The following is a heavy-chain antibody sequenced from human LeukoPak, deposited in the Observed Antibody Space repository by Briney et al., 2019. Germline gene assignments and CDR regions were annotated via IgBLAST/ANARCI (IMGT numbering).Heavy chain of an antibody. V-gene: IGHV3-23*01. D-gene: IGHD4-17*01. Sequence: GGSLRLSCAASGFTFSSYAMSGVRQAPGRGREGVSAISGSGGSTYYADSVKGRFTISRDNSKNTLYLQMNSLRAEDTAVYYCAKDVYGDYGMDVWGQGTTVTVSS. CDR3: AKDVYGDYGMDV. CDR2: ISGSGGST. CDR1: GFTFSSYA. J-gene: IGHJ6*02.